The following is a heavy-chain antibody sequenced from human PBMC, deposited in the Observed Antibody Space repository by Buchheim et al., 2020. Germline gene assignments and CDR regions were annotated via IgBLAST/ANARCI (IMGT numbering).Heavy chain of an antibody. CDR2: INEDGTEK. Sequence: EAYLVESGGGLVQPGGSLRLSCAASGFTFRNYWMNWVRQAPGKGLEWVANINEDGTEKYYVDSVKGRFTISRDNAMSSVYLQMSSLRVEDTAVYYCAKHSIPWGQGT. CDR3: AKHSIP. V-gene: IGHV3-7*03. CDR1: GFTFRNYW. J-gene: IGHJ5*02. D-gene: IGHD2/OR15-2a*01.